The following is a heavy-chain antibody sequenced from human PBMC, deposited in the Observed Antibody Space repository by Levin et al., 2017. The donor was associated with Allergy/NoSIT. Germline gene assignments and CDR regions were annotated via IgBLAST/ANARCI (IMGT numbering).Heavy chain of an antibody. V-gene: IGHV1-24*01. CDR2: FDPEDGET. CDR3: ATDHYSSGWPSALLDY. CDR1: GYTLTELS. D-gene: IGHD6-19*01. Sequence: ASVKVSCKVSGYTLTELSMHWVRQAPGKGLEWMGGFDPEDGETIYAQKFQGRVTMTEDTSTDTAYMELSSLRSEDTAVYYCATDHYSSGWPSALLDYWGQGTLVTVSS. J-gene: IGHJ4*02.